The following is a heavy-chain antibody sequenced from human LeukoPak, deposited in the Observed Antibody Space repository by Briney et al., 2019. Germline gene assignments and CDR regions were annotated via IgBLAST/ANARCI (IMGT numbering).Heavy chain of an antibody. CDR1: GYTFTSYG. Sequence: ASVKVSCKASGYTFTSYGISWVRQAPGQGLEWMGWMNPNSGNTGYAQKFQGRVTMTRNTSISTAYMELSSLRSEDTAVYYCATLQVGAKGYWGQGTLVTVSS. J-gene: IGHJ4*02. D-gene: IGHD1-26*01. CDR3: ATLQVGAKGY. CDR2: MNPNSGNT. V-gene: IGHV1-8*02.